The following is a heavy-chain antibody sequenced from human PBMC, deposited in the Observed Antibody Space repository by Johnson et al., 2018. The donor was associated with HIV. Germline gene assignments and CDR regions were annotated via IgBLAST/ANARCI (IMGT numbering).Heavy chain of an antibody. Sequence: QVQLVESGGGVVQPGRSLRLSCAASGFTFSSYGMHWVRQAPGTGLDWVAFIRHDGSSRYYANSVKGRFTISRDNSKSTLYLQMNSLRAEDTAVYYCAKDRYCSGGSCYLHSRADAFEIWGKGTMVTVSS. J-gene: IGHJ3*02. V-gene: IGHV3-30*02. CDR2: IRHDGSSR. CDR3: AKDRYCSGGSCYLHSRADAFEI. D-gene: IGHD2-15*01. CDR1: GFTFSSYG.